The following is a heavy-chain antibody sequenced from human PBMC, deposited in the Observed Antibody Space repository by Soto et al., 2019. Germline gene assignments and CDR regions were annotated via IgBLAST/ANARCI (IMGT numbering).Heavy chain of an antibody. J-gene: IGHJ5*02. CDR1: GFSVSSSH. Sequence: EVQLVDSGGGLIQPGGSLRLSCAASGFSVSSSHMIWVRQAPGKGLEWVSVIYSGGATYYAVSVKGRFTISRDRSTNTVYLQMDGLRTEDPAVYHCAKLGPYGSESYSFRYNWIDPWGQGTLVTVSS. CDR3: AKLGPYGSESYSFRYNWIDP. D-gene: IGHD3-10*01. V-gene: IGHV3-53*01. CDR2: IYSGGAT.